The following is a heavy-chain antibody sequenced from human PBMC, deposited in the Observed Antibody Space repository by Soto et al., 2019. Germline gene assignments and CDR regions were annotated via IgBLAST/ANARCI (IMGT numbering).Heavy chain of an antibody. CDR2: ISGSGGST. CDR3: AKAFRGDIVVVVAALYNWFDP. CDR1: GFTFSSYV. V-gene: IGHV3-23*01. Sequence: GGSLRLSCAASGFTFSSYVMSWVRQAPGKGLEWVSAISGSGGSTYYADSVKGRFTISRDNSKNTLYLQMNSLRAEDTAVYYCAKAFRGDIVVVVAALYNWFDPWGQGTLVTVSS. D-gene: IGHD2-15*01. J-gene: IGHJ5*02.